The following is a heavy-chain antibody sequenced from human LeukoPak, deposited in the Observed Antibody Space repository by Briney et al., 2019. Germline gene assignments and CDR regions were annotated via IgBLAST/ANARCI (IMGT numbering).Heavy chain of an antibody. CDR2: IYQTGST. Sequence: SETLSLTCTVSGYSISGGNYWGWIRQPPGKGLEWIGNIYQTGSTYYNPSLKSRVTISLDTSKNQFSLKLSSVTAADTAVYYCARTWTPGGDAFDIWGQGTMVIVSS. V-gene: IGHV4-38-2*02. CDR1: GYSISGGNY. CDR3: ARTWTPGGDAFDI. J-gene: IGHJ3*02. D-gene: IGHD3/OR15-3a*01.